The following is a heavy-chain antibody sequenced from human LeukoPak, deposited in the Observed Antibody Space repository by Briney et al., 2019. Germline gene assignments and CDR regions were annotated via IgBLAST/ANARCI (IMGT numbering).Heavy chain of an antibody. V-gene: IGHV3-30*04. CDR2: ISYDGSNK. D-gene: IGHD3-22*01. CDR1: GFTFSSYA. CDR3: ARGTTSGYYWFDY. J-gene: IGHJ4*02. Sequence: GGSLRLSCAASGFTFSSYAMHWVRQAPGKGLEWVAVISYDGSNKYYADSVKGQFTVSRDNSKNTLYLQMNSLRAEDTAVYYCARGTTSGYYWFDYWGQGALVTVSS.